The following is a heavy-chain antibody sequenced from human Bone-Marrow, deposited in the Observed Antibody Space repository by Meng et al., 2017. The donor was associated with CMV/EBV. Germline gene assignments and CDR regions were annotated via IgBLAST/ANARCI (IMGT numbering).Heavy chain of an antibody. Sequence: SETLSLTCTVSGGSISSYYWSWIRQPPGKGLEWIGYIYYSGSTNYNPSLKSRVTISVDTSKNQFSLKLSSVTAADTAVYYCARRLGPYYFDYWGQGTLVTSPQ. J-gene: IGHJ4*02. V-gene: IGHV4-59*01. CDR1: GGSISSYY. CDR3: ARRLGPYYFDY. D-gene: IGHD6-6*01. CDR2: IYYSGST.